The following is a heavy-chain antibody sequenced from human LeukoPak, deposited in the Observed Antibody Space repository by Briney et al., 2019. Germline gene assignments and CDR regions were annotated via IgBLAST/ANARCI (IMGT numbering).Heavy chain of an antibody. J-gene: IGHJ5*02. CDR1: GFTFSSYA. Sequence: GGSLRLSCAASGFTFSSYAMHWVRQAPGKGLEWVAVISYDGSNKYYADSVKGRFTISRDNSKNTLYLQMNSLRAEDTAVYYCARGGGAYSSAYNWFDPWGQGTLVTVSS. CDR2: ISYDGSNK. D-gene: IGHD6-19*01. V-gene: IGHV3-30-3*01. CDR3: ARGGGAYSSAYNWFDP.